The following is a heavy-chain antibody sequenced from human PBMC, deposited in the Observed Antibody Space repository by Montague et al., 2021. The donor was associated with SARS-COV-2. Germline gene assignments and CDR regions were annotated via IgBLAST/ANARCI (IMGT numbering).Heavy chain of an antibody. V-gene: IGHV4-34*01. CDR2: INHSGTT. Sequence: SETLSLTCAVYGGSFSGYYWTWIRQSPGKGLEWIAEINHSGTTNYNFNPSLRSQVTISVDTSKSQFSLKLSSVTAADTAVYYCARWDPQTLTVISLRGKSANDYWGQGTLVTVSS. CDR1: GGSFSGYY. J-gene: IGHJ4*02. D-gene: IGHD4-11*01. CDR3: ARWDPQTLTVISLRGKSANDY.